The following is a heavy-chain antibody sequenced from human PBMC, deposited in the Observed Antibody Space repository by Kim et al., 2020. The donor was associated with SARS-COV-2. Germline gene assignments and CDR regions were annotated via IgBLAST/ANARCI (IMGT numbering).Heavy chain of an antibody. V-gene: IGHV3-74*01. D-gene: IGHD2-15*01. CDR1: GFRSSNYY. CDR2: ISNDGGVT. Sequence: GGSLRLSCAASGFRSSNYYVNWVRQRPGKGLEWVSRISNDGGVTHYADSVRGRFTMSRDSAENTVYLQMNSPSAEDTAVYFCARGIFRDGFDVWGQGTTVSVSS. J-gene: IGHJ6*02. CDR3: ARGIFRDGFDV.